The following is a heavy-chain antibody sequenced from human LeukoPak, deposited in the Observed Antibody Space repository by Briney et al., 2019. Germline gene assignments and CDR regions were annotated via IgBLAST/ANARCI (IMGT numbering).Heavy chain of an antibody. D-gene: IGHD2-2*01. CDR3: ARDIVVVPAANNWFDP. Sequence: GGSLRLSCSASGFTFGDYAMSWVRQAPGKGLEWVANIKQDGSEKYYVDSVKGRFTISRDNAKNSLYLQMNSLRAEDTAVYYCARDIVVVPAANNWFDPWGQGTLVTVSS. V-gene: IGHV3-7*01. CDR2: IKQDGSEK. J-gene: IGHJ5*02. CDR1: GFTFGDYA.